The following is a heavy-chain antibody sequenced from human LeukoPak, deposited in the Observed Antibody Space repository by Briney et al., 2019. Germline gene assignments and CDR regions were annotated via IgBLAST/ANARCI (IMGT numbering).Heavy chain of an antibody. J-gene: IGHJ4*02. D-gene: IGHD3-16*02. CDR1: GYTFTSYG. Sequence: ASVKVSCKASGYTFTSYGISWVRQAPGQGLEWMGWISAYKGNTNYAQKLQDRVTMTTDTSTSTAYMELRSLRSDDTAVYYCARVAPYDYVWGTYRFDYWGQGTLVTVSS. CDR2: ISAYKGNT. CDR3: ARVAPYDYVWGTYRFDY. V-gene: IGHV1-18*01.